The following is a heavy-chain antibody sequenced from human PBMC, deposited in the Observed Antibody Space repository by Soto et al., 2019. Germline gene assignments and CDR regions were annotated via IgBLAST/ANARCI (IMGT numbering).Heavy chain of an antibody. CDR3: AREHRTTVYSSSWFVY. J-gene: IGHJ4*02. Sequence: QVQLVQSGAEVKKPGASVKVSCKASGYTFTSYYMHWVRQAPGQGLEWMGIINPSGGSTSYAQKFQGRVTMTRDTSTSTVYMELSSLRSEDTAVYYCAREHRTTVYSSSWFVYWGQGTLVTVSS. D-gene: IGHD6-13*01. CDR1: GYTFTSYY. V-gene: IGHV1-46*01. CDR2: INPSGGST.